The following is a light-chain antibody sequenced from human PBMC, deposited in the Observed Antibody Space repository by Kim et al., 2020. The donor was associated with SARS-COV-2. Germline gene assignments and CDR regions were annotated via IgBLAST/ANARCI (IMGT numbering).Light chain of an antibody. CDR3: QVWDSSSDLV. Sequence: SYELTQPPSVSVAPGKTARITCGGNNIGSKSVHWYQQKPGQAPVLVIYYDSDRPSGIPERFSGSNSGNTATLTISRVEAGDEADYYCQVWDSSSDLVFAT. CDR2: YDS. CDR1: NIGSKS. J-gene: IGLJ1*01. V-gene: IGLV3-21*04.